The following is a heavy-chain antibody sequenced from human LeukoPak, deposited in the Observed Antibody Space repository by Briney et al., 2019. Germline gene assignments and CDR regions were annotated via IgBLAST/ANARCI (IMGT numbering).Heavy chain of an antibody. J-gene: IGHJ4*02. V-gene: IGHV3-74*01. CDR3: ARGRYCTSASGYLDY. D-gene: IGHD2-2*01. Sequence: GGSLRLSCAASGFTFSTYWTHWVRQAPGKGLVWVSRINPDGSSTSYADSVKGRFTISRDNAKNTLYLQMNSLRAEDTGVFYCARGRYCTSASGYLDYWGREPWSPSPQ. CDR2: INPDGSST. CDR1: GFTFSTYW.